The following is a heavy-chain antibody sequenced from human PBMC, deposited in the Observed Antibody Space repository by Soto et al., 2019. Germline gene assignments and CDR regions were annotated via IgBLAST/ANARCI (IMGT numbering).Heavy chain of an antibody. J-gene: IGHJ6*02. CDR2: IYYSGST. D-gene: IGHD3-10*01. V-gene: IGHV4-59*01. CDR3: ASLNYYGSGSYSSFYYYGMDV. Sequence: SETLSLTCTVSGGSICSYYWSWIRQPPGKGLEWIGYIYYSGSTNYNPSLKSRVTISVDTSKNQFSLKLSSVTAADTAVYYCASLNYYGSGSYSSFYYYGMDVWGQGTTVTVSS. CDR1: GGSICSYY.